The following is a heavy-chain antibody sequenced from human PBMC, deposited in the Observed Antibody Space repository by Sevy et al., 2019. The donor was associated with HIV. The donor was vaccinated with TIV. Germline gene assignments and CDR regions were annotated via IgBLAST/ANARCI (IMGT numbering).Heavy chain of an antibody. CDR2: ISSSSSYI. J-gene: IGHJ3*02. Sequence: GGSLRLSCAASGFTFSSYSMNWVRQAPGKGLEWVSSISSSSSYIYYADSVKGRFTISRDNAKNSLYLQMNSLTAEDTAVYYCAISYRGGPWAFDIWGQGTMVTVSS. V-gene: IGHV3-21*01. CDR1: GFTFSSYS. CDR3: AISYRGGPWAFDI. D-gene: IGHD3-16*01.